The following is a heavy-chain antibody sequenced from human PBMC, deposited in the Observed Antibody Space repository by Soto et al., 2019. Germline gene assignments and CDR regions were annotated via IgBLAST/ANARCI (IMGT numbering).Heavy chain of an antibody. CDR2: INGGNGNT. Sequence: NARWSLCHANGQRLEWMGWINGGNGNTKYSQKFKGRVTITRDTSASTAYMELSSLRSEDTAVYYCARTFTVTPAAFDIWGQGTMVTVSS. CDR3: ARTFTVTPAAFDI. J-gene: IGHJ3*02. V-gene: IGHV1-3*01. D-gene: IGHD4-4*01.